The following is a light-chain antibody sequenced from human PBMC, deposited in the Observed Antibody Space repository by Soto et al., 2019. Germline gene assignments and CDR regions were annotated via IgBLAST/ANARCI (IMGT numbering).Light chain of an antibody. J-gene: IGKJ2*01. CDR3: QQSYRTPQYT. V-gene: IGKV1-39*01. CDR1: ESSNNY. Sequence: DIQMTQSPSSLSASVGDRVTITCRASESSNNYLNWYQQKPGKAPKLLIYAASTLQSGVPSRFSGSGSVTDFTLTISSLQPEDFATYYCQQSYRTPQYTFGQGTKLEIK. CDR2: AAS.